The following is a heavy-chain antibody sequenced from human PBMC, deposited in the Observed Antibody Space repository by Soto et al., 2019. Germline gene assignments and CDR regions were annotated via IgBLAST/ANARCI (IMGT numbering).Heavy chain of an antibody. CDR2: IYYSGGT. J-gene: IGHJ4*02. CDR3: ARELIGSFGGFYYFDY. V-gene: IGHV4-30-4*01. D-gene: IGHD2-15*01. CDR1: GGSISSGDYY. Sequence: QVQLQESGPGLVKPSQTLSLTCTVSGGSISSGDYYWSWIRQPPGKGLEWIGYIYYSGGTYYNPSLKSRVTISVDTSKNQFSLNLSSVTAADTAVYYCARELIGSFGGFYYFDYWGQGTLVTVSS.